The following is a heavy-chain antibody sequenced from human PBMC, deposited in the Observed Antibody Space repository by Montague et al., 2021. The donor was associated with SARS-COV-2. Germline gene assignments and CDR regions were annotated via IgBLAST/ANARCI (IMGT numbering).Heavy chain of an antibody. CDR1: GFTFSRYS. V-gene: IGHV3-21*01. J-gene: IGHJ4*02. CDR2: ISSSSSYI. CDR3: ARDRLKDILTGYYDY. D-gene: IGHD3-9*01. Sequence: SLRLSCAASGFTFSRYSMNWVRQAPGKGLEWVSSISSSSSYIYYADSVKGRFTISRDNAKNSLYLQMNSLRAEDTAVYYCARDRLKDILTGYYDYWGQGTLVTVSS.